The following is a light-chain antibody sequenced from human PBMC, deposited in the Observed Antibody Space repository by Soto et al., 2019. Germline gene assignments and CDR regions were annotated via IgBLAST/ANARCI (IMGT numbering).Light chain of an antibody. CDR2: EGS. CDR1: SSDVGSYNF. V-gene: IGLV2-23*01. Sequence: QSVLTQPASVSGSSGQSITISCTGTSSDVGSYNFVSWYQHHPGKAPKLMIYEGSKRPSGVSYRFSGSKSGNTASLTISGLQAEDEADYYCCSYAGSSTLVFGGGTKVTVL. J-gene: IGLJ2*01. CDR3: CSYAGSSTLV.